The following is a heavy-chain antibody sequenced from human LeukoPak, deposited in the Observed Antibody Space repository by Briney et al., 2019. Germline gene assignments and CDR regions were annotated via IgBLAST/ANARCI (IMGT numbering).Heavy chain of an antibody. CDR1: GGSISSHY. V-gene: IGHV4-59*11. Sequence: SETLSLTCTVSGGSISSHYWGWIRQPPGKGLEWIGYMYYSGSSKYNPSLKSRVTISVDTSKNQFSLKLSSVTAADTAVYFCARADSANYYDSGRYFNYFYMDVWGRGTTVTVSS. CDR3: ARADSANYYDSGRYFNYFYMDV. D-gene: IGHD3-10*01. J-gene: IGHJ6*03. CDR2: MYYSGSS.